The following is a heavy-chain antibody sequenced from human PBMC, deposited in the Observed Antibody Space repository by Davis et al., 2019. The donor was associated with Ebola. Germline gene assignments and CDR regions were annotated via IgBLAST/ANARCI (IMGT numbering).Heavy chain of an antibody. CDR3: AREAGGGAFDI. D-gene: IGHD3-16*01. CDR2: IYYSGTT. V-gene: IGHV4-31*03. CDR1: GCSISSGGYY. Sequence: MPSETLSLTCSVAGCSISSGGYYWNWIRQHPGEGLEWIGIIYYSGTTHYNPSLKSRVIISRDTSKNQFSLKLSSVTAADTAVYYCAREAGGGAFDIWGQGTMITVSS. J-gene: IGHJ3*02.